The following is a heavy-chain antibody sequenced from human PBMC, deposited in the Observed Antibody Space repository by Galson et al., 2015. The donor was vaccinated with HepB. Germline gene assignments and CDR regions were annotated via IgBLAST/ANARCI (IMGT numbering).Heavy chain of an antibody. Sequence: SLRLSCAASGFTFSSYWMSWVRQAPGKGLEWVANIKQDGSEKYYVDSVKGRFTISRDNAKNSLYLQMNSLRAEDTAVYYCASESGYDYAPTDYWGQGTLVTVFS. J-gene: IGHJ4*02. CDR2: IKQDGSEK. V-gene: IGHV3-7*01. CDR3: ASESGYDYAPTDY. CDR1: GFTFSSYW. D-gene: IGHD3-16*01.